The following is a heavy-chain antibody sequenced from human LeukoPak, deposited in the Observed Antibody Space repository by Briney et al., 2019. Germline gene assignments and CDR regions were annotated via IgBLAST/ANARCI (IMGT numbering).Heavy chain of an antibody. Sequence: GGSLRLSCAASGFTFSNAWMSWLRQAPGKGLEWVGRIKSKTDGGTTDYAAPVKGRFTISRDDSKNTLYLQMNSLKTEDTAVYYCTTGPDYGDYGPDYWGQGTLVTVSS. V-gene: IGHV3-15*01. CDR1: GFTFSNAW. CDR3: TTGPDYGDYGPDY. J-gene: IGHJ4*02. D-gene: IGHD4-17*01. CDR2: IKSKTDGGTT.